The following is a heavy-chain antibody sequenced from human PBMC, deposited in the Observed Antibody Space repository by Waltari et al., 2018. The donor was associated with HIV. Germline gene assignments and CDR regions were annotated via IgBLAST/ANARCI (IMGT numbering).Heavy chain of an antibody. J-gene: IGHJ5*02. V-gene: IGHV1-46*01. Sequence: QVQLVQSGTEVKKPGASVKVSCKAIGYTFTSHYIHWVRQAPGQGLEWMGIIRSNSGTTMYAQKFQGRLTMTRDTSTSTVYMELSSLRAEDTAVYYCARGRNDHVWGVGLRAWFDPWGQGTLVTVSS. CDR2: IRSNSGTT. CDR3: ARGRNDHVWGVGLRAWFDP. D-gene: IGHD3-16*01. CDR1: GYTFTSHY.